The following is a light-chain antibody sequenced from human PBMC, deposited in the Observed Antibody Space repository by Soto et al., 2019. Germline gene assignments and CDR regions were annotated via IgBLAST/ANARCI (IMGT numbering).Light chain of an antibody. J-gene: IGKJ5*01. CDR1: QSVSSSF. Sequence: EIVLTQSPGTLSLSPGERSTLSCRASQSVSSSFLAWYQQKVGQAPRLLMYGASSRSTGIPDRFSGSGSGTDFTLTISRLEPEDFEVYYCQQYGSSPRTFGQGTRLEIK. CDR3: QQYGSSPRT. CDR2: GAS. V-gene: IGKV3-20*01.